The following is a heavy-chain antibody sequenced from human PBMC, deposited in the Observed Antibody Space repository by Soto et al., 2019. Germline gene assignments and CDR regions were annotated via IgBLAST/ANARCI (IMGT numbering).Heavy chain of an antibody. V-gene: IGHV4-31*03. CDR2: IYYSGST. D-gene: IGHD3-16*01. CDR3: ARFALGELLGAFDI. J-gene: IGHJ3*02. CDR1: GGSISSGGYY. Sequence: TLSLTCTVSGGSISSGGYYWSWIRQHPGKGLEWIGYIYYSGSTYYNPSLKSRVTISVDTSKNQFSLKLSSVTAADTAVYYCARFALGELLGAFDIWGQGTMVTVSS.